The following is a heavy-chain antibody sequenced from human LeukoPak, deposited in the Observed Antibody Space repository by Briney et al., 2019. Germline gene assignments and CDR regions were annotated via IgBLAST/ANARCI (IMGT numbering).Heavy chain of an antibody. CDR1: GGSISSSSYY. CDR2: IYYSGST. D-gene: IGHD6-19*01. V-gene: IGHV4-39*01. CDR3: ARRGIAVAGISSVDY. Sequence: SETLSLTCTVSGGSISSSSYYWGWIRQPPGKGLEWIGSIYYSGSTYYNPSLKSRVTISVDTSKNQFSLKLSSVTAADTAVYYCARRGIAVAGISSVDYWGQETLVTVSS. J-gene: IGHJ4*02.